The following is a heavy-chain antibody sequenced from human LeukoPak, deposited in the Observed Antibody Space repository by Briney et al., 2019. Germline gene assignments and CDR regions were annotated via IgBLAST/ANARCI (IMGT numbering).Heavy chain of an antibody. V-gene: IGHV3-48*01. D-gene: IGHD6-19*01. J-gene: IGHJ4*02. CDR3: ARLGQQWLED. CDR2: ISSSSSTV. CDR1: GFTFSSYA. Sequence: GGSLRLSCAASGFTFSSYAMSWVRQAPGKGLEWVSYISSSSSTVYYADSVKGRFTISRDNAKNSLYLQMNSLRAEDTAVYYCARLGQQWLEDWGQGTLVTVSS.